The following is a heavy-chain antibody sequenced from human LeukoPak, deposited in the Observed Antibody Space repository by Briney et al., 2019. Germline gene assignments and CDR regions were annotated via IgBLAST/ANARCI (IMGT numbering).Heavy chain of an antibody. D-gene: IGHD2-15*01. CDR3: ARRLLQYYYYYMDV. CDR2: IKQDGSEK. V-gene: IGHV3-7*01. Sequence: PGGSLRLSCAASGFTFSSYWMSWVRQAPGKGLEWVANIKQDGSEKYYVDSVKGRFTISRDNAKNSLFLQMNSLRGEDTAVYYCARRLLQYYYYYMDVWGKGTTVTVSS. J-gene: IGHJ6*03. CDR1: GFTFSSYW.